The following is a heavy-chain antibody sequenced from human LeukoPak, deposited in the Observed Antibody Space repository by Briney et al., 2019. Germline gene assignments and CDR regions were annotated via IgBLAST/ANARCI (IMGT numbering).Heavy chain of an antibody. D-gene: IGHD6-13*01. V-gene: IGHV4-59*02. CDR1: GYSVTTYS. CDR2: ISYTGST. J-gene: IGHJ6*04. Sequence: SETLSLTCTVSGYSVTTYSWGWIRQPPGKGLEFIGYISYTGSTTYNPSLQSRLSISLDTSKNQFSLRLRSVTAADTAVYYCGRISAAAVEHWGEGTTVTISS. CDR3: GRISAAAVEH.